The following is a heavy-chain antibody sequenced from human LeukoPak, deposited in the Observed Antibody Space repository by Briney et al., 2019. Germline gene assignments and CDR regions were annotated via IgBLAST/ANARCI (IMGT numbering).Heavy chain of an antibody. V-gene: IGHV3-74*01. D-gene: IGHD1-26*01. J-gene: IGHJ3*02. Sequence: GGSLRLSCAASGFSFSYFWMPWVRPAPGKGLVWVSRINRDGSGTSYADSVKGRFTISRDNAKNTLSLQMNSLRAEDTAVYYCTRELEYRGSPDDAFDIWGQGTMVTVSS. CDR3: TRELEYRGSPDDAFDI. CDR1: GFSFSYFW. CDR2: INRDGSGT.